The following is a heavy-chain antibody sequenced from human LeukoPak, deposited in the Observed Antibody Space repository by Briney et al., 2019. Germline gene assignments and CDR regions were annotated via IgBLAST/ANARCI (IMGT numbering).Heavy chain of an antibody. J-gene: IGHJ4*02. V-gene: IGHV3-23*01. Sequence: GGTLRLSCAASGFTFSSYGMSWVRQAPGKGLEWVSAISGSGGSTYYADSVKGRFTISRDNSKNTLYLQMNSLRAEDTAVYYCARDSPPAYCSGGSCYFDYWGQGTLVTVSS. D-gene: IGHD2-15*01. CDR2: ISGSGGST. CDR3: ARDSPPAYCSGGSCYFDY. CDR1: GFTFSSYG.